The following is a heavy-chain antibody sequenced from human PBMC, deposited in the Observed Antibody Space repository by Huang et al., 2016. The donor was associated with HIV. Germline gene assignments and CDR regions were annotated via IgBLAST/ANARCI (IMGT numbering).Heavy chain of an antibody. CDR1: GGSISDYY. D-gene: IGHD3-10*01. Sequence: QVQLLESGPGLVKPSETLSLTCTVSGGSISDYYWNWIRQPPGKGLEWIDYVYHSGGTFYNPSLRGRVTISVDTSKSKISLKFNSVTAADSAMYYCARAKGSGNYYFGYNYFSMDVWGQGTTVTVSS. V-gene: IGHV4-59*01. CDR3: ARAKGSGNYYFGYNYFSMDV. CDR2: VYHSGGT. J-gene: IGHJ6*02.